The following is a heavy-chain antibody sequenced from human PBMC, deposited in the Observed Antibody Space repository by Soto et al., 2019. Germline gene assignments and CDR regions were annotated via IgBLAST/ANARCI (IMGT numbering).Heavy chain of an antibody. V-gene: IGHV1-3*01. CDR1: GYTFTRYA. Sequence: ASVKVSCKASGYTFTRYAMHWVRQAPGQRLEWMGWINAGNGNTKYSQKFQGRVTITRDTSASTAYMELSSLRSEDTAVYYCARRGGIVVVPASYGMDVLGQGTTVTVSS. CDR3: ARRGGIVVVPASYGMDV. D-gene: IGHD2-2*01. CDR2: INAGNGNT. J-gene: IGHJ6*02.